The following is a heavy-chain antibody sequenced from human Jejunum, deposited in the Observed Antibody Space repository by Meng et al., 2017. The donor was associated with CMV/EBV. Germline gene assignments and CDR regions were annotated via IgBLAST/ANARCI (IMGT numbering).Heavy chain of an antibody. CDR2: INPDGPTT. V-gene: IGHV3-74*01. J-gene: IGHJ4*02. CDR3: ARDWSGYIDY. D-gene: IGHD3-3*01. Sequence: CAASGFLFDVYWMHWVRQAPGKGLVWVSRINPDGPTTNYAGSVKDRFTISRDNAKNTLYLQMSGVRVEDTAVYYCARDWSGYIDYWGQGNGVTVSS. CDR1: GFLFDVYW.